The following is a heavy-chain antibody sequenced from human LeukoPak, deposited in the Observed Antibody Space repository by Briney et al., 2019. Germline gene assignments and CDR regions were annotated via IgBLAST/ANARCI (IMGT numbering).Heavy chain of an antibody. CDR3: AREGYSSRSLGDLDH. Sequence: GGSLRLSCVASGFTFSDFAIQWVRQAPGKGLDWVAVISGAGSVTHYADSVRGRFTITRDNSRDTVFLQMNSLRPEDTGVYYCAREGYSSRSLGDLDHWGQGTRVTVSS. CDR2: ISGAGSVT. J-gene: IGHJ5*02. CDR1: GFTFSDFA. V-gene: IGHV3-30*04. D-gene: IGHD6-19*01.